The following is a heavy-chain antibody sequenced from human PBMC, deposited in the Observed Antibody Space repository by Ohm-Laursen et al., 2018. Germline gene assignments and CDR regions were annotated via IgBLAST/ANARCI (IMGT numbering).Heavy chain of an antibody. V-gene: IGHV3-21*04. J-gene: IGHJ4*02. D-gene: IGHD1-26*01. CDR1: AFSLTASN. CDR2: ISDTGSHI. Sequence: SLRLSCAAYAFSLTASNMNWVRQAPGTGLEWVSYISDTGSHIYYAGSVKGRFTISRDNAKSSLFLQMNSLRAEDTAFYYCARDYSGSDYWGQGTLVTVSS. CDR3: ARDYSGSDY.